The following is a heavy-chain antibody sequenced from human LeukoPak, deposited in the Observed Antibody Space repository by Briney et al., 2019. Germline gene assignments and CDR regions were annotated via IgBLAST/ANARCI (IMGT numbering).Heavy chain of an antibody. CDR3: ARVVLKAFYYYYMDV. CDR2: MNPTSGDT. J-gene: IGHJ6*03. D-gene: IGHD2-21*01. CDR1: GYTFSDYD. V-gene: IGHV1-8*01. Sequence: ASVKVSCKASGYTFSDYDFNWVRQAPGQGLERMGWMNPTSGDTGYAQKFQGRVTMTRSMSKNTAYMELSRLRSEDTAVYFCARVVLKAFYYYYMDVWGKGTTIIISS.